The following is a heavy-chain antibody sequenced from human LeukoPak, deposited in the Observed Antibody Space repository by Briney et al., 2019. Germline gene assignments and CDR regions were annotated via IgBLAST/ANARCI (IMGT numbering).Heavy chain of an antibody. Sequence: PGGSLRLSCAASGFTFSSYAMSWVRQAPGKGLEWASTISGSGGSTYYADSVKGRFTISRDNSKSTLYLQMNSLRAEDTAVYYCAKDSGGYYLSPIWGQGTLVTVSS. CDR1: GFTFSSYA. D-gene: IGHD3-22*01. CDR3: AKDSGGYYLSPI. V-gene: IGHV3-23*01. J-gene: IGHJ4*02. CDR2: ISGSGGST.